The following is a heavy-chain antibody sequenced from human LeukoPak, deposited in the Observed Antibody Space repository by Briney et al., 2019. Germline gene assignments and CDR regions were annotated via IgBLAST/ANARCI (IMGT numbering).Heavy chain of an antibody. Sequence: GGSLRLSCAASGFTFSDYAMTWVRQAPGKGLEWVAFIRYDGSNKYYADSVKGRFTISRDNSKNTLYLQMNGLRAEDTAVYYCAKDLHAYCSSTSCYPADYWGQGTLVTVSS. D-gene: IGHD2-2*01. CDR3: AKDLHAYCSSTSCYPADY. J-gene: IGHJ4*02. V-gene: IGHV3-30*02. CDR2: IRYDGSNK. CDR1: GFTFSDYA.